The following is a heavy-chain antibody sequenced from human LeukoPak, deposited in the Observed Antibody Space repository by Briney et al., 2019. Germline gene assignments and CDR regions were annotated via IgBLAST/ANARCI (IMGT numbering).Heavy chain of an antibody. CDR1: GFTFSDYY. CDR2: ISWNSGSI. Sequence: GGSLRLSCAASGFTFSDYYMSWIRQAPGKGLEWVSGISWNSGSIGYADSVKGRFTISRDNAKNSPYLQMNSLRAEDTALYYCAKAPMGSGYWRMYYFDYWGQGTLVTVSS. J-gene: IGHJ4*02. D-gene: IGHD3-22*01. CDR3: AKAPMGSGYWRMYYFDY. V-gene: IGHV3-9*01.